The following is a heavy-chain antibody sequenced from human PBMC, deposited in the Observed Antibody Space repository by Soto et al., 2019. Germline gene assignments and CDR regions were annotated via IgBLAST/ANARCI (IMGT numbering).Heavy chain of an antibody. CDR3: ARWLGYGPHFDY. Sequence: ASETLSLTCTVSGGSISSGDYYWSWIRQPPGKGLEWIGYIYYSGSIYYNQSLKSRVTISVDTSKNQFSLKLSSVTAADTAVYYCARWLGYGPHFDYWGQGTLVT. CDR2: IYYSGSI. CDR1: GGSISSGDYY. V-gene: IGHV4-30-4*01. J-gene: IGHJ4*02. D-gene: IGHD5-12*01.